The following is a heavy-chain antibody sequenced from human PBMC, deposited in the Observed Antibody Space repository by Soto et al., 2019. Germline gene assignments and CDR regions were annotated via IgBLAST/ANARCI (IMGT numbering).Heavy chain of an antibody. Sequence: GASVKVSCKASGYTFTSYYMHWVRQAPGQGLEWMGIINPSGGSTSYAQKFQGRVTMTRDTSTSTVYMELSSLRSEDTAVYYCARGGYGGYRTQHFDYWGQGTLVTVSS. V-gene: IGHV1-46*01. CDR3: ARGGYGGYRTQHFDY. J-gene: IGHJ4*02. D-gene: IGHD5-12*01. CDR1: GYTFTSYY. CDR2: INPSGGST.